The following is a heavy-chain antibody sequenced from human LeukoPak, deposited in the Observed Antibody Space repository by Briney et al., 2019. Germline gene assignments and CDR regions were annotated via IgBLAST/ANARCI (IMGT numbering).Heavy chain of an antibody. CDR2: ISSSSSTI. CDR3: AGIAAAGTPYYYYGMDV. CDR1: GFTFSSYS. J-gene: IGHJ6*02. V-gene: IGHV3-48*04. Sequence: GGSLRLSCAASGFTFSSYSMNWVRQAPGKGLEWVSYISSSSSTIYYADSVKGRFTISRDNAKNSLYLQMNSLRAEDTAVYYCAGIAAAGTPYYYYGMDVWGQGTTVTVSS. D-gene: IGHD6-13*01.